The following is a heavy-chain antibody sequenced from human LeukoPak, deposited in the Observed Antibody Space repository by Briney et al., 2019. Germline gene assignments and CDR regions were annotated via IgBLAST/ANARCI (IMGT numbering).Heavy chain of an antibody. CDR1: GGSISSSSYY. CDR2: ICYSGST. J-gene: IGHJ3*02. V-gene: IGHV4-39*01. Sequence: KPSETLSLTCTVSGGSISSSSYYWGWIRQPPGKGLEWIGSICYSGSTYYNPSLKSRVTISVDTSKNQFSLKLSSVTAADTAVYFCARGPYSYDSSGAFDIWGQGTMVTVSS. CDR3: ARGPYSYDSSGAFDI. D-gene: IGHD3-22*01.